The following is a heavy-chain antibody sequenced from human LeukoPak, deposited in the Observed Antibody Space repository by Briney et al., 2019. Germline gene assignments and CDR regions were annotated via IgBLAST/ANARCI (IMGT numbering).Heavy chain of an antibody. CDR3: ARDAGNSGYGCDL. CDR1: GFTFSSYG. D-gene: IGHD5-12*01. CDR2: ISGGGGGT. J-gene: IGHJ5*02. Sequence: GGSLRLSCAVSGFTFSSYGMSWVRQAPGKGLEWVSAISGGGGGTFYGGPVKGRFTISRDNARNSLYLQMNNLRGEDTAIYYCARDAGNSGYGCDLWGQGTLVTVSS. V-gene: IGHV3-23*01.